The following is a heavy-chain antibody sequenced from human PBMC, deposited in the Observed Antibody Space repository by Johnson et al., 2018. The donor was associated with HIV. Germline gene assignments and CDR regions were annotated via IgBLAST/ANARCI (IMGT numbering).Heavy chain of an antibody. D-gene: IGHD3-3*01. V-gene: IGHV3-15*01. Sequence: VQLVESGGGLVQPGGSLKLSCAASGVNFRPYPMTWVRQAPGKGLEWVGRIKSKTDGGTTAYAAPVKGRFTISRDDSKNTLYLQMNSLKTEDTAVYYCTTAGPPDDNFWSGYNAFEIWDQGTMVTVSS. J-gene: IGHJ3*02. CDR3: TTAGPPDDNFWSGYNAFEI. CDR1: GVNFRPYP. CDR2: IKSKTDGGTT.